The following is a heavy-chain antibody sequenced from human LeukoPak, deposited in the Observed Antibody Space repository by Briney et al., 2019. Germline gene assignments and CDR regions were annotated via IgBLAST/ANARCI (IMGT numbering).Heavy chain of an antibody. CDR3: ERWAVGATVDY. J-gene: IGHJ4*02. CDR2: ISSSGSDI. CDR1: GFTFSNYE. V-gene: IGHV3-48*03. Sequence: PGGSLRLSCAASGFTFSNYEIHWVRQAPGKGLEWVSYISSSGSDIYYADSVKGRFTISRDNAKNSLYLQMNSLRAEDTAVYYCERWAVGATVDYWGQGTLVSVSS. D-gene: IGHD1-26*01.